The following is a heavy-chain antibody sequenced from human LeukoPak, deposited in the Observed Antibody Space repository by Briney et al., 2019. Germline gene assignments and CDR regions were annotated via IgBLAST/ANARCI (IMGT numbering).Heavy chain of an antibody. CDR3: ATYPKIASNYDYVWGSYRPFDY. D-gene: IGHD3-16*02. CDR1: GYTLTELS. Sequence: ASVKVSCKVSGYTLTELSMHWVRQAPGKGLEWMGGFDPEDGETIYAQKFQGRVTMTEDTSTDTAYMELSSLRSEDTAVYYCATYPKIASNYDYVWGSYRPFDYWGQGTLVTVSS. V-gene: IGHV1-24*01. J-gene: IGHJ4*02. CDR2: FDPEDGET.